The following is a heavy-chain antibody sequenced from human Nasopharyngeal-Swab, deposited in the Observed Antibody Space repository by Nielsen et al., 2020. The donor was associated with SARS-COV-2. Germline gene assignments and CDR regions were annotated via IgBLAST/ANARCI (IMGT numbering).Heavy chain of an antibody. CDR2: IKQDGSKK. CDR3: ASTKYDIN. D-gene: IGHD3-9*01. Sequence: GGSLRLSCAPSGFTFSIYWMSWVRQAQGKGLEWVANIKQDGSKKNYVDSVKGRFTISRDNAKNSLYLQMNSLRDEDTAAYYCASTKYDINWGQGTLVTVSS. V-gene: IGHV3-7*01. CDR1: GFTFSIYW. J-gene: IGHJ1*01.